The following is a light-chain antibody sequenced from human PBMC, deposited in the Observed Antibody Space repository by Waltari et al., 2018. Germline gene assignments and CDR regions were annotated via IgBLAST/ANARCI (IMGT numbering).Light chain of an antibody. CDR3: LQDYNYPWT. V-gene: IGKV1-6*01. CDR2: AAS. J-gene: IGKJ1*01. Sequence: AIQMTQSPSSLSASVGDRVTITCRARQGIRYDFGWYQQKPGKAPKLLIFAASTLQSGVPSRFSGSGSGTDFTLTISSLQPEDFATYYCLQDYNYPWTFGQGTKVEIK. CDR1: QGIRYD.